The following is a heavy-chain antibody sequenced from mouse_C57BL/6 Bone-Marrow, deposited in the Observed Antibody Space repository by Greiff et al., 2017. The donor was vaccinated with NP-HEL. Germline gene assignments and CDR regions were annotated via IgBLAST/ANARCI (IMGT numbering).Heavy chain of an antibody. D-gene: IGHD2-3*01. J-gene: IGHJ2*01. Sequence: QVQLQQSGPELVKPGASVKISCKASGYAFSSSWMNWVKQRPGKGLEWIGRIYPGDGDTNYNGKFKGKATLTADKSSSTAYMQLSSLTSEDSAVYFCARVTTDYWGQGTTLTVSS. CDR2: IYPGDGDT. V-gene: IGHV1-82*01. CDR1: GYAFSSSW. CDR3: ARVTTDY.